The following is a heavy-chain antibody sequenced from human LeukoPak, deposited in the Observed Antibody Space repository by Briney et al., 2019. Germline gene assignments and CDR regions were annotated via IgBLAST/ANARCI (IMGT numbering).Heavy chain of an antibody. J-gene: IGHJ4*02. CDR2: VDPEDGET. CDR1: GYTFTDYY. CDR3: ATGSGSYGY. V-gene: IGHV1-69-2*01. D-gene: IGHD1-26*01. Sequence: GASVKVSCKASGYTFTDYYMHWVQQAPGKGLEWMGRVDPEDGETIYAEKFQGRVTITADTSTDTPYMELSSLRSEDTAVYYCATGSGSYGYWGQGTLVTVSS.